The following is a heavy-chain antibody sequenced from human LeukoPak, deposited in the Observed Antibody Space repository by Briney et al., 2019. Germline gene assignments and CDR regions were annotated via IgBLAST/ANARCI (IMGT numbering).Heavy chain of an antibody. V-gene: IGHV4-39*07. Sequence: SETLSLTCTVSGGSISSSSYYWGWIRQPPGKGLEWIGSIYTSGSTNYNPSLKSRVTISVDTSKNQFSLKLSSVTAADTAVYYCARWHCSSTSCYAGVWGQGTLVTVSS. CDR3: ARWHCSSTSCYAGV. CDR1: GGSISSSSYY. J-gene: IGHJ4*02. D-gene: IGHD2-2*01. CDR2: IYTSGST.